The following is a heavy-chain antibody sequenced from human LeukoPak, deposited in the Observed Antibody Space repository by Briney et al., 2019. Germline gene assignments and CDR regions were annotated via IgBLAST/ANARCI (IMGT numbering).Heavy chain of an antibody. V-gene: IGHV3-30-3*01. J-gene: IGHJ4*02. CDR3: ARERYNWNDGGNYFDY. CDR2: ISYDGSNK. CDR1: GFTFSSYA. D-gene: IGHD1-20*01. Sequence: PGRSLRLSCAASGFTFSSYAMHWVRQASGKGLEWVALISYDGSNKYYADSVKGRFTISRDNSKNTLYLQMNSLRAEDTAVYYCARERYNWNDGGNYFDYWGQGTLDTVSS.